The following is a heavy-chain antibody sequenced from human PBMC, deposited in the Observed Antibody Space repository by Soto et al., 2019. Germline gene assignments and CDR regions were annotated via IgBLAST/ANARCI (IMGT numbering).Heavy chain of an antibody. D-gene: IGHD4-4*01. CDR3: TRDLNTVTNYIDY. CDR2: ISSSSSTI. V-gene: IGHV3-48*02. J-gene: IGHJ4*02. Sequence: GESLKISCAASGFTFSSYSMNWVRQAPGKGLEWVSYISSSSSTIYYADSVKGRFTISRDNAKNSLYLQMNSLRDEDTAVYYCTRDLNTVTNYIDYWGQGTLVTVSS. CDR1: GFTFSSYS.